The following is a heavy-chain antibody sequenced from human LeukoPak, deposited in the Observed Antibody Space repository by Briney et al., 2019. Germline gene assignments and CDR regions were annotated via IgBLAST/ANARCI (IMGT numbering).Heavy chain of an antibody. V-gene: IGHV4-59*01. CDR1: GGSISSYY. CDR2: IYYSGST. J-gene: IGHJ4*02. Sequence: SETLSLTCTVSGGSISSYYWSWIRQPPGKGLEWIGYIYYSGSTNYNPSLKSRVTISVDTSKNQFSLKLSSVTAADTAVYYCARTRYSGFIGLDCWGQGTLVTVSS. CDR3: ARTRYSGFIGLDC. D-gene: IGHD5-12*01.